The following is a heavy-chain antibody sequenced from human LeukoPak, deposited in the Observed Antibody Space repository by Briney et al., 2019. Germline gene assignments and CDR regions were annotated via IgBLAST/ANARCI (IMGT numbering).Heavy chain of an antibody. J-gene: IGHJ4*02. V-gene: IGHV4-4*07. Sequence: SETLSLTCTVSGGSISSYYWSWIRQPAGKGLEWIGRIYSSGSTNYNPSLKSRVSMSVDTSKNQFSLKVRSVTASDTAVYYCAREAGHGFAPVWGQGILVTVSS. CDR3: AREAGHGFAPV. D-gene: IGHD3-16*01. CDR1: GGSISSYY. CDR2: IYSSGST.